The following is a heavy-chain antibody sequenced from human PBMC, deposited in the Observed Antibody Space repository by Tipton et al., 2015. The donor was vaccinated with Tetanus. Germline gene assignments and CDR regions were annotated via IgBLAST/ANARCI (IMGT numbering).Heavy chain of an antibody. V-gene: IGHV3-21*01. CDR3: AGDRFLEGQNPFDT. D-gene: IGHD3-3*01. CDR1: GFIFSSYS. Sequence: SLRLSCAASGFIFSSYSMHWVRQAPGKGLEWVSATSSSGSYIYYADSVKGRFTISRDNAKNSLYLQMNSLRAADTAVFYCAGDRFLEGQNPFDTGGQGTRVTVSS. J-gene: IGHJ3*02. CDR2: TSSSGSYI.